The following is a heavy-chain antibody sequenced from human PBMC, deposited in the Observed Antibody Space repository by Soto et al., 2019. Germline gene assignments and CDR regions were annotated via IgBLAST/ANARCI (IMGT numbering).Heavy chain of an antibody. Sequence: EVQLLESGGGLVQPGGSLRLSCVASGFTFSSYAMTWVRQAPGKGLEWVSAISGSGGSTYYADSVKGRFTISRDNSKNTLYLKMNSMRAEDTAVYYCAKDRGSGSTSWYNGWFDRWGQGTLVPVSS. D-gene: IGHD2-2*02. V-gene: IGHV3-23*01. J-gene: IGHJ5*02. CDR1: GFTFSSYA. CDR3: AKDRGSGSTSWYNGWFDR. CDR2: ISGSGGST.